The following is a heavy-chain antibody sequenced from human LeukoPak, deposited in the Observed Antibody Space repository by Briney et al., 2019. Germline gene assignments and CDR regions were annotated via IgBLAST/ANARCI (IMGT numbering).Heavy chain of an antibody. V-gene: IGHV4-59*01. Sequence: KPSETLSLTCTVSGVSISSYYWSWIRQPPGKGLEWIGYIYYSGSTNYNPSLKSRVTISVDTSKNQFSLKLSSVTAADTAVYYCARSRGYSGYAYDAFDLWGQGTMVTVSS. J-gene: IGHJ3*01. CDR2: IYYSGST. CDR3: ARSRGYSGYAYDAFDL. CDR1: GVSISSYY. D-gene: IGHD5-12*01.